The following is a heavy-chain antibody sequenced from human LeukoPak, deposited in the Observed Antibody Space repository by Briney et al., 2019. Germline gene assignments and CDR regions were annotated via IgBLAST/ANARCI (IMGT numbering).Heavy chain of an antibody. CDR1: GFTFSSNY. V-gene: IGHV3-53*01. CDR2: IYSVVST. Sequence: GGSLRLSCAASGFTFSSNYMSWVRQAPGKGLEWFSVIYSVVSTYYADSVNARFTISIDNSKNTLYLQMNSLRVEDTAVYYCARVSFRYYFDYWGQGTLVTVSS. D-gene: IGHD2-21*01. J-gene: IGHJ4*02. CDR3: ARVSFRYYFDY.